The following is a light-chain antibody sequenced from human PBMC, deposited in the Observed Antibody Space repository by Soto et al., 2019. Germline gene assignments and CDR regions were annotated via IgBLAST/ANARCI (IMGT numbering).Light chain of an antibody. CDR2: KAS. Sequence: MTQSPATLSVSPGERVILSCRASQSISSYLNWYQRKPGKAPKLLIYKASILEGGVPSRFSGSGSGTEFTLTISSLQPDDFASYCCQQYNTYPWTFGQGTKVDIK. CDR1: QSISSY. V-gene: IGKV1-5*03. CDR3: QQYNTYPWT. J-gene: IGKJ1*01.